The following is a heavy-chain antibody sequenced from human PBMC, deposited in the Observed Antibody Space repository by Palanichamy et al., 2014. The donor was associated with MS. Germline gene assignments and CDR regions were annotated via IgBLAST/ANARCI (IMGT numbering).Heavy chain of an antibody. CDR3: ARDLLGTVTEDY. CDR2: IYSGGST. D-gene: IGHD4-17*01. V-gene: IGHV3-53*01. Sequence: EVQLVESGGGLIQPGGSLRLSRAASGFTVSSNYMSWVRQAPGKGLEWVSVIYSGGSTYYADSVRGRFTISRDNSKNTLYLQMNSLRAEDTAVYYCARDLLGTVTEDYWGQRTLVTVSS. J-gene: IGHJ4*02. CDR1: GFTVSSNY.